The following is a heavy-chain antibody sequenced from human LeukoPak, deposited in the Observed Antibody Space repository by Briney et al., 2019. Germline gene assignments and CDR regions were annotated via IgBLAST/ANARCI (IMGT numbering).Heavy chain of an antibody. CDR3: AKDIQLSA. Sequence: GGSLRLSCAASGFNFNDAAMTWVRQAPGKGLEWVSLIASSGRNAYYTDSVRGRFTISRDNSKNTLSLQMNSLRVEDTAMYYCAKDIQLSAWGLGTMVTVSS. CDR2: IASSGRNA. CDR1: GFNFNDAA. V-gene: IGHV3-23*01. D-gene: IGHD5-24*01. J-gene: IGHJ3*01.